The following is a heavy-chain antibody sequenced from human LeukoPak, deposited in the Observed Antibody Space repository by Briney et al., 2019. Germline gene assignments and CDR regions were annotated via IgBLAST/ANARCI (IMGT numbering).Heavy chain of an antibody. D-gene: IGHD4-17*01. CDR2: IIPIFGTA. V-gene: IGHV1-69*05. CDR3: ARDSYYGRPFDY. J-gene: IGHJ4*02. Sequence: SVKVSCKASGGTFSSYAISWVRQAPGQGLEWMGRIIPIFGTANYAQKYQGRVTITTDESTSTAYMELSSLRSEDTAVYYCARDSYYGRPFDYWGQGTLVTVSS. CDR1: GGTFSSYA.